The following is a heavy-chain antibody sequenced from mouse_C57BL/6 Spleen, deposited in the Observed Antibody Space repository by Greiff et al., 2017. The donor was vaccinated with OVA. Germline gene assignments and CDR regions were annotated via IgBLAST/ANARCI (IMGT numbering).Heavy chain of an antibody. Sequence: EVQLQESGGGLVQPGGPLKLSCAASGFTFSDYYMYWVRQTPEKRLEWVAYISNGGGSTYYPDTVKGRFTISRDNAKNTLYLQMSRLKSEDTAMYYCARRDGYGGVFYFDYWGQGTTLTVSS. CDR3: ARRDGYGGVFYFDY. J-gene: IGHJ2*01. CDR2: ISNGGGST. CDR1: GFTFSDYY. V-gene: IGHV5-12*01. D-gene: IGHD2-2*01.